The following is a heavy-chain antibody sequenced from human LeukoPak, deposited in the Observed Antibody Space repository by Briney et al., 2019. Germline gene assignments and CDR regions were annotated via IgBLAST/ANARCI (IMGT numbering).Heavy chain of an antibody. D-gene: IGHD7-27*01. Sequence: ASVKVCCKASIYTFTSYYMHWVRQAPGQGLEWMGIINPSGGTTSHAQKFQGRVTMTRDTSTSTVYMELSSLRSEDTAVYYCARDGEGFDYWGQGTLDTVSS. J-gene: IGHJ4*02. CDR2: INPSGGTT. CDR1: IYTFTSYY. CDR3: ARDGEGFDY. V-gene: IGHV1-46*01.